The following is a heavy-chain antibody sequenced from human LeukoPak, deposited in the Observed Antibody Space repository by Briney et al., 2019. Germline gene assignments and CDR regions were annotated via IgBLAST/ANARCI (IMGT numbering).Heavy chain of an antibody. CDR2: IYYTGST. CDR1: GDSITSYY. V-gene: IGHV4-59*01. D-gene: IGHD3-22*01. Sequence: SETLSLTCSVSGDSITSYYWSWIRQPPGKGLECIGFIYYTGSTNYNPSLRGRVTMSVDTSQNQFSLKLSSVTAADTAVYYCARNYYDSSGYYHAIFDYWGQGTLVTVSS. CDR3: ARNYYDSSGYYHAIFDY. J-gene: IGHJ4*02.